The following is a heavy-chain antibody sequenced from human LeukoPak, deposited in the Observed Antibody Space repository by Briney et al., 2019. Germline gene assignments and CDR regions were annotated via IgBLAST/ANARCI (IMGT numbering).Heavy chain of an antibody. CDR3: ARGSGCYGSGSTTSPDNWFDP. Sequence: SVKVSCKASGGTFSSYAISWVRQAPGQGLEWMGGIIPIFGTANYAQKFQGRVTITTDESTSKAYMELSSLRSEDTAVYYCARGSGCYGSGSTTSPDNWFDPWGQGTLVTVSS. CDR1: GGTFSSYA. J-gene: IGHJ5*02. D-gene: IGHD3-10*01. V-gene: IGHV1-69*05. CDR2: IIPIFGTA.